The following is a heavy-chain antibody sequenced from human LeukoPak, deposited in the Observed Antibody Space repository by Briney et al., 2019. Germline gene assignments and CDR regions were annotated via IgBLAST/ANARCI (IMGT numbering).Heavy chain of an antibody. J-gene: IGHJ4*02. V-gene: IGHV3-9*01. Sequence: GGSLRLSCAASGFTFDDYAMHWVRQAPGKGLKWVSGISWNSGSIGYADSVKGRFTISRDNAKNSLYLQMNSLTSEDTAVYYCARGQRPIRVVTSELFDYWAQGTLVTVSS. CDR1: GFTFDDYA. CDR3: ARGQRPIRVVTSELFDY. D-gene: IGHD3-3*01. CDR2: ISWNSGSI.